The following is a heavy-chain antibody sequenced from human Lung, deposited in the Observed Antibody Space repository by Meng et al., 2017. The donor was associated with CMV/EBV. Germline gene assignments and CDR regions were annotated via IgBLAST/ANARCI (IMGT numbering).Heavy chain of an antibody. J-gene: IGHJ4*02. CDR2: IIPILGIP. CDR3: ARGARLGYCSGANCYFNDF. D-gene: IGHD2-15*01. Sequence: SXXVSCKASGGSLSNYRLNWVRQVPGQGFQWMGGIIPILGIPDYPENFQGRVTITADTSTDTAYMHLSSLRLEDTAVYYCARGARLGYCSGANCYFNDFWGQGTGVTVSS. V-gene: IGHV1-69*10. CDR1: GGSLSNYR.